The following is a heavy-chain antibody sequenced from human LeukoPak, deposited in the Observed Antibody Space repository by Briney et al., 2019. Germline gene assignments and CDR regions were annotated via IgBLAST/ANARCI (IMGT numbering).Heavy chain of an antibody. CDR3: ARGSGVGYGDYEGFDY. CDR2: IYTSGST. J-gene: IGHJ4*02. V-gene: IGHV4-4*07. CDR1: GVSISSYY. D-gene: IGHD4-17*01. Sequence: SSETLSLTCTVSGVSISSYYWSWIRQPAGKGLEWIGRIYTSGSTNYNPSLKSRVTMSVDTSKNQFSLKLSSVTAADTAVYYCARGSGVGYGDYEGFDYWGQGTLVTVSS.